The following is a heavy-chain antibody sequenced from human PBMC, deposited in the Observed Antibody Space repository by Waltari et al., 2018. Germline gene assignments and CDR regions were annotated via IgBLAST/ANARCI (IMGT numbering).Heavy chain of an antibody. D-gene: IGHD2-8*01. CDR1: GYTFNSYA. CDR2: VSGYNGDT. J-gene: IGHJ4*02. CDR3: ARVSTNNGPGDLDY. Sequence: VQLVQSETEVKNPGASVMVSCTTSGYTFNSYAFSWVRQAPGQGLEWMGWVSGYNGDTFYAQNFQDRLTMTTETSTTTTYMELRNLRSDDTAIYYCARVSTNNGPGDLDYWGQGTLVTVSA. V-gene: IGHV1-18*01.